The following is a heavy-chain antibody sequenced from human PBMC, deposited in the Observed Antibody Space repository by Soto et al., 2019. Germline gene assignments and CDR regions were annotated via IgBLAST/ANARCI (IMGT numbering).Heavy chain of an antibody. D-gene: IGHD3-9*01. V-gene: IGHV1-69*13. CDR1: GGTFSSYA. Sequence: SVKVSCKASGGTFSSYAISWVRQAPGQGLEWMGGIIPIFGTANYAQKFQGRVTITADESTSTAYMELSSLRSEDTAVYYCARSATPTYYDILTGYYLDYWGQGTLVTVSS. J-gene: IGHJ4*02. CDR2: IIPIFGTA. CDR3: ARSATPTYYDILTGYYLDY.